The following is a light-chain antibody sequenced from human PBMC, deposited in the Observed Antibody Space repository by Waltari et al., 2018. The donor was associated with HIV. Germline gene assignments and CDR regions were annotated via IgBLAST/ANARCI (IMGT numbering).Light chain of an antibody. Sequence: AIQLTQSPSSLSASVGDRVTITCRASQGISSALAWYQLKPGKAPKLLLYDASTLQSGVPSRFRGSGSGTDFTLTISRLQPGDVATYYCQQVNSYPLTFGGGSKVELQ. CDR1: QGISSA. CDR3: QQVNSYPLT. J-gene: IGKJ4*01. V-gene: IGKV1-13*02. CDR2: DAS.